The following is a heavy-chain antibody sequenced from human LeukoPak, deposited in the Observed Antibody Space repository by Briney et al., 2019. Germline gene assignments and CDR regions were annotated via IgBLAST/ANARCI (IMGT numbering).Heavy chain of an antibody. V-gene: IGHV1-69*05. CDR1: GGTFSSYA. J-gene: IGHJ5*02. CDR2: IIPIFGTA. CDR3: AGVLEWLLPGSRGWFDP. Sequence: SVKVSCKASGGTFSSYAISWVRQAPGQGLEWMGGIIPIFGTANYAQKFQGRVTITTDESTSTAYMELSSLRSEDTAVYYCAGVLEWLLPGSRGWFDPWGQGTLVTVSS. D-gene: IGHD3-3*01.